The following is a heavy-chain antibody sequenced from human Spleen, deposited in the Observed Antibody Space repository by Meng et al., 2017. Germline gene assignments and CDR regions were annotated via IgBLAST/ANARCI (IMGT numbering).Heavy chain of an antibody. Sequence: GSLRLSCEGSGFTFINAYMTWIRQPPGKGLEWIWYIYYSGTTKYNPSLNGRATISVDTSKNQFSLTLSSVTAADTGVYYCARSAYYDTSALQFDYWGQGALVTVSS. CDR1: GFTFINAY. V-gene: IGHV4-59*01. CDR2: IYYSGTT. J-gene: IGHJ4*02. D-gene: IGHD3-22*01. CDR3: ARSAYYDTSALQFDY.